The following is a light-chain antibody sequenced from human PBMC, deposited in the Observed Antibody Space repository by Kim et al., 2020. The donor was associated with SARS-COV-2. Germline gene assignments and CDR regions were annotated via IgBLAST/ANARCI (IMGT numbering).Light chain of an antibody. J-gene: IGKJ5*01. Sequence: ATVGDRVTITGRASQDIRNDLGWYQQNPGRAPKRLIYGASSLQSGVPSRFSGSGSGTEFTLTISSVQPEDFATYFCLQHSTYPITFGQGTRMEIK. CDR3: LQHSTYPIT. CDR2: GAS. V-gene: IGKV1-17*01. CDR1: QDIRND.